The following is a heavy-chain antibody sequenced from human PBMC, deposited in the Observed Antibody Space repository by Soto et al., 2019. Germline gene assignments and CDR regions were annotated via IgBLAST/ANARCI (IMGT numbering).Heavy chain of an antibody. CDR2: IIPIFGTA. CDR1: GGTFSSYA. J-gene: IGHJ6*02. V-gene: IGHV1-69*13. D-gene: IGHD6-13*01. Sequence: SVKVSFKASGGTFSSYAISWVRQAPVQGLEWMGGIIPIFGTANYAQKFQGRVTITADESTSTAYMELSSLRSEDTAVYYCARLYSSSWKGGGGGMDVWGQGTTVTVSS. CDR3: ARLYSSSWKGGGGGMDV.